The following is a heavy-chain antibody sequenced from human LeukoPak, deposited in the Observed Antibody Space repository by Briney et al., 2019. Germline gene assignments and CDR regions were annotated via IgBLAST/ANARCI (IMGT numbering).Heavy chain of an antibody. CDR2: ISSNGGST. J-gene: IGHJ3*02. V-gene: IGHV3-64*01. CDR3: ARVGATLTAGAFDI. D-gene: IGHD1-14*01. Sequence: GGSLRLSCAASGFTFSSYAMHWVRKAPGKGLEYVSAISSNGGSTYYANSVKGRFTISRDNSKNTLYLQMGSLRAEDTTLYHCARVGATLTAGAFDIWGQGTMVTVSS. CDR1: GFTFSSYA.